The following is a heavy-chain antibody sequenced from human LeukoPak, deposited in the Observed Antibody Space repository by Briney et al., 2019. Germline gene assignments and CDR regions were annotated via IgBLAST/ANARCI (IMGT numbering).Heavy chain of an antibody. CDR3: ASGYFGDDFLDY. CDR2: IYPGDSNT. J-gene: IGHJ4*02. V-gene: IGHV5-51*01. CDR1: GYSFTSYW. Sequence: GESLKISCKPSGYSFTSYWIGWVRQMPGKGLEWIGIIYPGDSNTRYSPSFQGQVTISADRSIRTAYLQWSSLKASDTAMYYCASGYFGDDFLDYWGQGTLVTVSS. D-gene: IGHD5-12*01.